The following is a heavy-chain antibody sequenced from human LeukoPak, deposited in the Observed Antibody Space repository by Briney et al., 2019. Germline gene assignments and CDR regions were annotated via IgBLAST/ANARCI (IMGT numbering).Heavy chain of an antibody. CDR2: ISYDGSNY. J-gene: IGHJ2*01. D-gene: IGHD1-26*01. CDR3: ARRIDIDYYSGAWWYFDL. V-gene: IGHV3-30*09. CDR1: GFTFSGYA. Sequence: GGSLRLSCAASGFTFSGYAMHWVRQAPGKGLEWVAVISYDGSNYYHTDSVKGRFATSRDNSKNTLYLQMNSLRAEDTAVYYCARRIDIDYYSGAWWYFDLWGRGTLVTVSS.